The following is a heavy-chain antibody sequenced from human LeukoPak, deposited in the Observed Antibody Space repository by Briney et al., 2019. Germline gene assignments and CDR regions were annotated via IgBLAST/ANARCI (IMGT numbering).Heavy chain of an antibody. D-gene: IGHD2/OR15-2a*01. J-gene: IGHJ4*02. Sequence: GASVKVSCKASGYTFTSYGISWVRQAPGQGLEWMGWINPNTGGTKYAQKFQGRVTMTRDTSISTAYMELSSLRSDDTAVYYCARRAIPANIVFYFDYWGQGTLLTVSS. CDR1: GYTFTSYG. CDR3: ARRAIPANIVFYFDY. V-gene: IGHV1-2*02. CDR2: INPNTGGT.